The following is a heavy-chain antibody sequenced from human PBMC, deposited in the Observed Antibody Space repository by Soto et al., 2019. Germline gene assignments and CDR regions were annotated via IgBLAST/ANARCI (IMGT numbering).Heavy chain of an antibody. D-gene: IGHD3-10*01. Sequence: ASVKVSCKASGYTFTGYYMHWVRQAPGQGLEWMGWINPNSGGTNYAQKFQGRVTMTRGTSISTAYMELSRLRSDDTAVYYCARDLWFGEQNPNNIWGQGTMVTVSS. CDR1: GYTFTGYY. CDR3: ARDLWFGEQNPNNI. CDR2: INPNSGGT. J-gene: IGHJ3*02. V-gene: IGHV1-2*02.